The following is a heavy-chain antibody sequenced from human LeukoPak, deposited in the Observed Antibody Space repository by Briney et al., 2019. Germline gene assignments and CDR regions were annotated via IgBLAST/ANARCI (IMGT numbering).Heavy chain of an antibody. CDR2: INQSGST. J-gene: IGHJ6*03. D-gene: IGHD2-15*01. CDR3: ARGGCSGGACYSLYYYYMDV. CDR1: GGSFSGYY. V-gene: IGHV4-34*01. Sequence: SETLSLTCAVYGGSFSGYYWTWIRQSPGKGLEWIGEINQSGSTNYNPSLKSRVSISVDTSNNQFSLNLRSVTAADMAVYYCARGGCSGGACYSLYYYYMDVWDKGTTVTVS.